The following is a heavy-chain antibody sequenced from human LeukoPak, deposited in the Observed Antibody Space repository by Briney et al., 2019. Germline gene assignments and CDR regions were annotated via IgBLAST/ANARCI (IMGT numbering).Heavy chain of an antibody. CDR3: ARRYFYDSGGYYYYFDY. Sequence: PSQTLSLTCTVSGGSISSGGYYWSWIRQPPGKGLEWIGSIYYSGSTYYNPSLKSRVTISVDTSKNQFSLKLSSVTAADTAVYYCARRYFYDSGGYYYYFDYWGQGTLVTVSS. CDR1: GGSISSGGYY. J-gene: IGHJ4*02. V-gene: IGHV4-39*01. D-gene: IGHD3-22*01. CDR2: IYYSGST.